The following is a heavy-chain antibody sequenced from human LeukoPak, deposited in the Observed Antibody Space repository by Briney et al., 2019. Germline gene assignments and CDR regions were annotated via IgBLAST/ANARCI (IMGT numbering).Heavy chain of an antibody. V-gene: IGHV4-59*12. CDR2: IYYSGST. CDR3: ASSGDYGFGY. D-gene: IGHD4-17*01. J-gene: IGHJ4*02. CDR1: GGSISPYY. Sequence: KSSETLSLTCTVSGGSISPYYWSWIRQPPGKGLEWIGYIYYSGSTNYNPSLQSRVTISVDTSKNQFSLKLSSVTAADTAVYYCASSGDYGFGYWGQGTLVTVSS.